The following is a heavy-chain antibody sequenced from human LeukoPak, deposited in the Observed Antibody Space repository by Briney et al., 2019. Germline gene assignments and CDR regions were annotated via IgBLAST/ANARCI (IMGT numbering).Heavy chain of an antibody. V-gene: IGHV1-69*05. CDR1: GCTFSSYA. CDR3: ATPGAYYDILTGLRDDAFDI. D-gene: IGHD3-9*01. J-gene: IGHJ3*02. Sequence: ASVKVSCKASGCTFSSYAISWVRQAPGQGLEWMGRIIPIFGTANYAQKFQGRVTITTDESTSTAYMELSSLRTEDTAVYYCATPGAYYDILTGLRDDAFDIWGQGTMVTVSS. CDR2: IIPIFGTA.